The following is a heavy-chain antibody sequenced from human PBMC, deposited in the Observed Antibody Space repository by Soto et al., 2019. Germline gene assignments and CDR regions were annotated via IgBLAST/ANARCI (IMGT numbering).Heavy chain of an antibody. Sequence: QVQLVQSGAEVKELASSVKVSCKTSGGTFTTSSFVWVRQGPGQGLEWMGGIIPIFSKTNFAPKFQGRVTFTADESARTVYMELSSLRSEDTAIYYCATDVVRSTGGDSWGQGTLVTVSS. V-gene: IGHV1-69*01. CDR1: GGTFTTSS. CDR3: ATDVVRSTGGDS. J-gene: IGHJ4*02. CDR2: IIPIFSKT. D-gene: IGHD7-27*01.